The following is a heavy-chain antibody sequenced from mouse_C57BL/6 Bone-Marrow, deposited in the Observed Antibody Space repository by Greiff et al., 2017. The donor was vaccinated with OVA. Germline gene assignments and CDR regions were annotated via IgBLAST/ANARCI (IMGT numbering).Heavy chain of an antibody. CDR3: ARAPRGY. CDR1: GYTFTDYY. CDR2: INPKNGGT. J-gene: IGHJ2*01. Sequence: EVQLQQSGPELVKPGASVKISCKASGYTFTDYYMNWVKQSHGKSLEWIGAINPKNGGTSYNQKFKGKATLTVDKSSSTAYMETRSLTSEDSAVYYCARAPRGYWGQGTTLTVSS. V-gene: IGHV1-26*01.